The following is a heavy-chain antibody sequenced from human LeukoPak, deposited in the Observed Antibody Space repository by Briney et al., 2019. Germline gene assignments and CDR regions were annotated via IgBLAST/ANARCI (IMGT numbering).Heavy chain of an antibody. V-gene: IGHV4-34*01. CDR3: ASTAMTTVPTSWFDP. CDR2: INHSGST. D-gene: IGHD4-17*01. Sequence: SETLSLTCAVYGGSFSVYYGSWIRQPPGKGLEGIGEINHSGSTNYNPSLKSRVTISVDTSKNQFSLKLSPMTAADTAVYYCASTAMTTVPTSWFDPWGKGTLVTVSS. J-gene: IGHJ5*02. CDR1: GGSFSVYY.